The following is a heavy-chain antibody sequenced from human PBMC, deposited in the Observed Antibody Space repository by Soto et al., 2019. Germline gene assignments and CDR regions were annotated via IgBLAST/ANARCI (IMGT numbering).Heavy chain of an antibody. D-gene: IGHD4-4*01. V-gene: IGHV1-69*13. J-gene: IGHJ6*02. CDR1: GGTFSSYA. Sequence: GASVKVSCKASGGTFSSYAISWVRQAPGQGLEWMGGIIPIFGTANYAQKFQGRVTITADESTSTAYMELSSLRSEDTAVYYCARDEYSNYQSSYYYYYGVDVWGQGTTVTVSS. CDR3: ARDEYSNYQSSYYYYYGVDV. CDR2: IIPIFGTA.